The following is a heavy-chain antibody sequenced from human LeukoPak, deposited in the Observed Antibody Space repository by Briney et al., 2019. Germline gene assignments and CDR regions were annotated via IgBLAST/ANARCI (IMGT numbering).Heavy chain of an antibody. J-gene: IGHJ4*02. V-gene: IGHV4-59*01. D-gene: IGHD6-13*01. CDR2: IYYSGST. CDR3: ARTPRIAAAGRTFDY. CDR1: GGSISNSY. Sequence: SETLSLTCTVSGGSISNSYWNWIRQPPGKGLEWIGYIYYSGSTNYNPSLKSRVTISVDTSKNQFSLNLSSLTAAGTAVYYCARTPRIAAAGRTFDYWGQGTLVTVSS.